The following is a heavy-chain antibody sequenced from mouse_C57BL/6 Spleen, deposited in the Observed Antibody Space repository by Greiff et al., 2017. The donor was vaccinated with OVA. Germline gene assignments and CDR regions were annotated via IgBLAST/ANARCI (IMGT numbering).Heavy chain of an antibody. CDR1: GYTFTDYY. J-gene: IGHJ4*01. V-gene: IGHV1-63*01. CDR3: AHEYDYHAMDY. Sequence: VQLQQSGAELVRPGASVKMSCKASGYTFTDYYMGWVKQRPGQGLEWIGDIYPGGGYTNYNEKFKGKATLTADKSSSTAYMQLSSLTSEDTAIYYCAHEYDYHAMDYWGQGTSVTVSS. CDR2: IYPGGGYT. D-gene: IGHD2-10*02.